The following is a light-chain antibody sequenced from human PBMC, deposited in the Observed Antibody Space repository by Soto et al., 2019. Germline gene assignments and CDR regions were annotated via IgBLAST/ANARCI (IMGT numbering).Light chain of an antibody. V-gene: IGLV2-23*02. CDR1: RSDVGGYNL. CDR3: CSYAGYSTLV. CDR2: EVS. J-gene: IGLJ1*01. Sequence: ALTQTASVSGSPGQSITISCTGTRSDVGGYNLVSWFQQSPGKVPKLIIYEVSKRPSGVSDRFSGSKTDDTASLTISGLQAEDEADYFCCSYAGYSTLVFGTGTKVTVL.